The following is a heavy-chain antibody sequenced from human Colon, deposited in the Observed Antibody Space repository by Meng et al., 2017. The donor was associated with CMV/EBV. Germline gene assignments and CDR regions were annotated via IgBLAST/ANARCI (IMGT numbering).Heavy chain of an antibody. V-gene: IGHV3-48*03. CDR1: GFTFSSYA. CDR3: AREKAQWLRGYYFDH. J-gene: IGHJ4*02. Sequence: GESLKISCAASGFTFSSYAMHWVRQAPGKGLEWVSNISTSGSTMYYADSVKGRFTISRDNAQNSLFLQMNSLTAEDTAVYYCAREKAQWLRGYYFDHWGQGTLVPSPQ. D-gene: IGHD5-12*01. CDR2: ISTSGSTM.